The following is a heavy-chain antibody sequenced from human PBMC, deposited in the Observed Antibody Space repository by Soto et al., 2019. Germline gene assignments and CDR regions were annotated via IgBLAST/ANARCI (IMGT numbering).Heavy chain of an antibody. CDR2: IYYSGST. V-gene: IGHV4-61*08. CDR1: DGYISSGGCY. Sequence: SETMSVTCTVADGYISSGGCYWSWISKPPGKGLEWIGYIYYSGSTNYNPSLKSRVTISVDTSKNQFSLKLSSVTAADTAVYYCARDPSYYDSSGYYFDYWGQGTLVTVSS. CDR3: ARDPSYYDSSGYYFDY. D-gene: IGHD3-22*01. J-gene: IGHJ4*02.